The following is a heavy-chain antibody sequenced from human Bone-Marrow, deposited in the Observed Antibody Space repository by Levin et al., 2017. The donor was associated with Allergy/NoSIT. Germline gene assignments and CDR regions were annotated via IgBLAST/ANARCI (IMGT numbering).Heavy chain of an antibody. Sequence: ASVKVSYKASGFTFTNYYFHWVRQAPGQGLEWMGVMNPSGNRATYGQKFQGRVTMTSDTSTSTVYMEVSSLRSDDTAVYYCARAPPTTVVTAFDYWGQGALVTV. CDR3: ARAPPTTVVTAFDY. CDR2: MNPSGNRA. J-gene: IGHJ4*01. D-gene: IGHD2-21*02. V-gene: IGHV1-46*01. CDR1: GFTFTNYY.